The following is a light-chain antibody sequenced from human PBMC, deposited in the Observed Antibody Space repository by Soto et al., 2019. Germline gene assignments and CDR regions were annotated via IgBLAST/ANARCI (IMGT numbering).Light chain of an antibody. CDR1: QSVSTD. CDR3: QQYNLWPPET. V-gene: IGKV3-15*01. J-gene: IGKJ1*01. Sequence: EIVLPQSPGTLSLSPGASAPLSGRASQSVSTDLAWYQQRPGQAPRLLIFGASTRATGIPARFTGSGSGTEFILTISSLQSEDSAVYYCQQYNLWPPETFGQGNKVDIK. CDR2: GAS.